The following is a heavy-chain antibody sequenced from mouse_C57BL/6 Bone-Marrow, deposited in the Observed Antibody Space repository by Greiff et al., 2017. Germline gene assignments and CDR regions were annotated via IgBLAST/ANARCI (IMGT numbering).Heavy chain of an antibody. CDR1: GYTFTSYD. J-gene: IGHJ4*01. CDR2: IYPRGGST. Sequence: QVQLQQSGPELVKPGASVTLSCKASGYTFTSYDITWVQQRPGQGLEWIGSIYPRGGSTKYTDKFKGKATLTVDSSASTAYIERHNLTSEDSAVYFSARLIKRKRESMDYWGQGTSVTVSS. V-gene: IGHV1-85*01. CDR3: ARLIKRKRESMDY.